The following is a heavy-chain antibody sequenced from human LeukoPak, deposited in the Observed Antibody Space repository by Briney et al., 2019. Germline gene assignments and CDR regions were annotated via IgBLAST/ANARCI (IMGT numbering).Heavy chain of an antibody. Sequence: GGSLRLSCAASGFTFSNYWMYWVRQAPGKGLEWVANIKQDGSQKYYVDSVEGRFAISRDNDKNSLYLQLNSLRVEDTAVYYCARDADGGYSFAYWGQGTLVTVSS. J-gene: IGHJ4*02. D-gene: IGHD5-12*01. CDR2: IKQDGSQK. V-gene: IGHV3-7*01. CDR3: ARDADGGYSFAY. CDR1: GFTFSNYW.